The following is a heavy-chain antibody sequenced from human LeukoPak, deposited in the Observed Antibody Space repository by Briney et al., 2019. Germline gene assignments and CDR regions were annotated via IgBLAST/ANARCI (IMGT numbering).Heavy chain of an antibody. D-gene: IGHD4-11*01. CDR3: TRWARLPDWYFDL. CDR2: IRPSGEAT. V-gene: IGHV3-23*01. J-gene: IGHJ2*01. CDR1: GFTFTSYG. Sequence: GRSLRLSCAASGFTFTSYGMSWVRQVPGKGLEWVSAIRPSGEATFYADSVKGRFTVSRDNSKNTLYLQMNSLRAEDTAVYYCTRWARLPDWYFDLWGRGTLVTVSS.